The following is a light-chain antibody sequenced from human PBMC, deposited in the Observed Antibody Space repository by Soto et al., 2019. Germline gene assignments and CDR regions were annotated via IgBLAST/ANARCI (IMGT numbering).Light chain of an antibody. Sequence: EIVMTQSPATLSVSPGERATLSCRASQSVSSNLAWYQQKPGQAPRLLIYGASTRAPGIPARFSGSSSGTEFTLTISRRQSEDFAGYYCQQYNNWPYTFGQGTKLEIK. CDR3: QQYNNWPYT. V-gene: IGKV3-15*01. J-gene: IGKJ2*01. CDR1: QSVSSN. CDR2: GAS.